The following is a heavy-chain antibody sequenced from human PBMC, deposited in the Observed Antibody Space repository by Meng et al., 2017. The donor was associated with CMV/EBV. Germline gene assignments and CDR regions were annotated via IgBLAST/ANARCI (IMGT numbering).Heavy chain of an antibody. J-gene: IGHJ3*02. D-gene: IGHD2-2*01. Sequence: GESLKISCKGSGYSFTSYWIGWVRQMPGKGLEWMGIIYPDDSDTRYSPSFQGQVTISADKSISTAYLQWSSLKASDTAMYYCARRMGYCSSTSCYGVADAFDIWGQGTMVTVSS. CDR3: ARRMGYCSSTSCYGVADAFDI. V-gene: IGHV5-51*01. CDR2: IYPDDSDT. CDR1: GYSFTSYW.